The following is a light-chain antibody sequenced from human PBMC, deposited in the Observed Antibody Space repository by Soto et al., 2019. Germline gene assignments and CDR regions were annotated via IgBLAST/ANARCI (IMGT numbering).Light chain of an antibody. V-gene: IGKV1-39*01. J-gene: IGKJ5*01. CDR3: QHCAVTPGT. CDR2: AAT. Sequence: EIQRTQSPSSLCAAVGDRVTITCLASQTISKYFNSYQPTPGKAPKLLIYAATSLQSGVPSRFSGSGSETDFTLTINCLQAEDFAPYYSQHCAVTPGTFAQR. CDR1: QTISKY.